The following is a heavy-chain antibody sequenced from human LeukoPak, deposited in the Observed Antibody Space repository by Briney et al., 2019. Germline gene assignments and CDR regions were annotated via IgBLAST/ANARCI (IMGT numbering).Heavy chain of an antibody. CDR3: ARDPTVTTSRPSYYFDY. D-gene: IGHD4-11*01. Sequence: GASVKVSCKASGYTFTSYYMHWVRQAPGQGLEWMGIINPSVGSTSYAQKFQGRVTITTDTSTSTVYMELSSLRSEDTAVYYCARDPTVTTSRPSYYFDYWGQGALVTVSS. V-gene: IGHV1-46*01. CDR1: GYTFTSYY. CDR2: INPSVGST. J-gene: IGHJ4*02.